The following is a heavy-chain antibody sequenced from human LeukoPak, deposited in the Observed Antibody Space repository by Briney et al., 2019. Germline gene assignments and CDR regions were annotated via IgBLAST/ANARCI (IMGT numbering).Heavy chain of an antibody. V-gene: IGHV4-59*01. D-gene: IGHD6-19*01. Sequence: PSETLSLTCTVSGGSISTYYWSWIRQPPGQGLEWIGYIYYGGSTTYNPSLKSLVTISVDPSKHQFSLKLSSVTAADTAMYYCARDGRIAVAGFYYYYGMDVWGQGTTVTVSS. CDR2: IYYGGST. CDR3: ARDGRIAVAGFYYYYGMDV. J-gene: IGHJ6*02. CDR1: GGSISTYY.